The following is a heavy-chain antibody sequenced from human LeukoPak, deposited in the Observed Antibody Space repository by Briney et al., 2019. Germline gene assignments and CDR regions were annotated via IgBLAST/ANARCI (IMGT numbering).Heavy chain of an antibody. Sequence: HPGGSLRLSCAASGFSFSNYAMHWVRQAPGKGLEWVAVISYDGSNKYYADSVKGRFTISRDNSKNTLYLQMNSLRAEDTAVYYCARDPCSSTSCYDYWGQGTLVTVSS. CDR1: GFSFSNYA. V-gene: IGHV3-30-3*01. CDR3: ARDPCSSTSCYDY. J-gene: IGHJ4*02. CDR2: ISYDGSNK. D-gene: IGHD2-2*01.